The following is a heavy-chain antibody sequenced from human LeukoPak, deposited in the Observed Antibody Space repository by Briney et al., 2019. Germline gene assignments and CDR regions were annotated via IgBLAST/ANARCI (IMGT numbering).Heavy chain of an antibody. CDR1: GFTFSSYW. CDR2: INSDGSST. Sequence: GGSLRLSCAASGFTFSSYWMHWVRQAPGKGLVWASRINSDGSSTSYADSVKGRFTISRDNAKNTLYLQMNSLRAEDTAVYYCAREYYYGSGSHEYYYGMDVWGKGTTVTVSS. V-gene: IGHV3-74*01. CDR3: AREYYYGSGSHEYYYGMDV. J-gene: IGHJ6*04. D-gene: IGHD3-10*01.